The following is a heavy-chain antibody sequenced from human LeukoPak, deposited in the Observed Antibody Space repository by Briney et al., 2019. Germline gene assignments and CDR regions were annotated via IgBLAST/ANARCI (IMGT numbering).Heavy chain of an antibody. J-gene: IGHJ4*02. D-gene: IGHD5-18*01. Sequence: PGGSLRLSCAASGFNFSNYWMHWVRQAPGKGLVWVARINIDGKSTSYADSVKGRFTISRDNAKNTLYLQMNSLRVEDTAVYYCARGSSGYTYGWGQGTLVSVSS. CDR3: ARGSSGYTYG. CDR2: INIDGKST. CDR1: GFNFSNYW. V-gene: IGHV3-74*01.